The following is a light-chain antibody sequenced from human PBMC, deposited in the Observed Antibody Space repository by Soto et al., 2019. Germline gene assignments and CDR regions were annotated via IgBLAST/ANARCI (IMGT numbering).Light chain of an antibody. V-gene: IGKV1-39*01. CDR2: GGS. Sequence: QSPSSLSASIGDRVTITCRASQSIGSYLNWYQQKPGKAPNLLIHGGSILQSGVPPRFSGGGGGTDFTLTIISLQPEDFASYYCQQIYTIPLTFGGRSIVDI. CDR1: QSIGSY. CDR3: QQIYTIPLT. J-gene: IGKJ4*01.